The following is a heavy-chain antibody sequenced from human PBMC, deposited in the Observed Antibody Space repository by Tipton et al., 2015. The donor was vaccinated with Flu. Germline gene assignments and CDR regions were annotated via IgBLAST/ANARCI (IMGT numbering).Heavy chain of an antibody. CDR2: IYTSGST. D-gene: IGHD6-19*01. CDR3: AGDHQWLRTSANWFDP. Sequence: TLSLTCTVSGGSISSYYWSWIRQPAGKGLEWIGRIYTSGSTNYNPSLKSRVTMSVDTSKNQFSLNLSSVTAADMAVYHCAGDHQWLRTSANWFDPWGQGTLVTVSS. CDR1: GGSISSYY. V-gene: IGHV4-4*07. J-gene: IGHJ5*02.